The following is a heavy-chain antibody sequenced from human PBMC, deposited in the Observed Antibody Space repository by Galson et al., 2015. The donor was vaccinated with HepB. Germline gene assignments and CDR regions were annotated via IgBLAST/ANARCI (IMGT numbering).Heavy chain of an antibody. CDR1: GFSFNTYS. Sequence: SLRLSCAASGFSFNTYSMNWVRQAPGRGLEWVSYICHSSTYMYYADSVKGRFTISRDNAKNSLYLQMDSLRAEDTAVYYCARSPGIVWPFCTSGTCSNDYWGQGTLVTVSS. CDR2: ICHSSTYM. CDR3: ARSPGIVWPFCTSGTCSNDY. D-gene: IGHD2-15*01. V-gene: IGHV3-21*05. J-gene: IGHJ4*02.